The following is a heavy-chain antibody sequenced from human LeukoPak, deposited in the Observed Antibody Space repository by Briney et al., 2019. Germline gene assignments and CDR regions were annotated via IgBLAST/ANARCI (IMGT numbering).Heavy chain of an antibody. CDR2: INHSGST. Sequence: SGTLSLTCAVYGGSFSGYYWSWIRQPPGKGLEWIGEINHSGSTNYNPSLKSRVTISVDTSKNQFSLKLSSVTAADTAVYFCARGPRLYYYDSSGYYYYWGQGTLVTVSS. CDR3: ARGPRLYYYDSSGYYYY. D-gene: IGHD3-22*01. CDR1: GGSFSGYY. J-gene: IGHJ4*02. V-gene: IGHV4-34*01.